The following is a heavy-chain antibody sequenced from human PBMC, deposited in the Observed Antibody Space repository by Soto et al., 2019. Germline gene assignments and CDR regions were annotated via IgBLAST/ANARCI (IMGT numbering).Heavy chain of an antibody. CDR1: VGSFSGYY. V-gene: IGHV4-34*01. Sequence: SETLSLTCAVYVGSFSGYYWSWIRQPPGKGLEWIGEISHSGSTNYNPSLKSRVTISVDTSKNQFSLTLNSVTAADRAVYYCARGFEQQLVLYYYYGMDVWGQGTPVTVSS. CDR3: ARGFEQQLVLYYYYGMDV. J-gene: IGHJ6*02. CDR2: ISHSGST. D-gene: IGHD6-6*01.